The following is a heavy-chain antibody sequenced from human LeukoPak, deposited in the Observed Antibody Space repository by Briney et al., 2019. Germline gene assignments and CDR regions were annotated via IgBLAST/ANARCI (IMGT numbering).Heavy chain of an antibody. V-gene: IGHV4-39*01. CDR3: ARPDAVVFGWFDP. J-gene: IGHJ5*02. Sequence: SETLSLTCTVSGGSISSSSYYWGWIRQPPGKGLEWIGSIYYSGSTYYNPSLKSRVTISVDTSKDQFSLKLSSVTATDTAVYYCARPDAVVFGWFDPWGQGTLVTVSS. CDR1: GGSISSSSYY. D-gene: IGHD3-16*01. CDR2: IYYSGST.